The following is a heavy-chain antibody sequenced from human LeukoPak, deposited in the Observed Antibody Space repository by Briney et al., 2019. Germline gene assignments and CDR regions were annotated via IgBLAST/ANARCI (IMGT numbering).Heavy chain of an antibody. V-gene: IGHV1-2*02. CDR3: SRSSAAAGAVGY. D-gene: IGHD6-13*01. CDR1: GYSLTAHY. CDR2: INPNTGGT. J-gene: IGHJ4*02. Sequence: ASVKVSCKASGYSLTAHYIHWVRQAPGQGLEWMGWINPNTGGTNYAQKFQGRVTMTSDTSITTAYMGLSSLSSDDTAVYFCSRSSAAAGAVGYWGQGTLVTVSS.